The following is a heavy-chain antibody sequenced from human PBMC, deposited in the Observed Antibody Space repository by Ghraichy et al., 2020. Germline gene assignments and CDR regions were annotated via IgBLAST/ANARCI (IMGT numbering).Heavy chain of an antibody. Sequence: SETLSLTCAVYGGSFSGYYWSWIRQPPGKGLEWIGEINHSGSTNYNPSLKSRVTISVDTSKNQFSLKLSSVTAADTAVYYCARLRLRRRVTMVRGASIDYWGRGTLVTVSS. CDR2: INHSGST. CDR3: ARLRLRRRVTMVRGASIDY. J-gene: IGHJ4*02. V-gene: IGHV4-34*01. CDR1: GGSFSGYY. D-gene: IGHD3-10*01.